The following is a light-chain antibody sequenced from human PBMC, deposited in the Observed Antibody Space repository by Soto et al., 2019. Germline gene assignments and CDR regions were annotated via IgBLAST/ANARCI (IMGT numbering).Light chain of an antibody. CDR3: QQYDNLPIT. V-gene: IGKV1-33*01. J-gene: IGKJ5*01. Sequence: IQLTQSPSSLSASMGDRVTITCRASQGIINCLAWYQQKPGKAPKLLIYVASTLQGGVPSRFSGSGSGTDFTFTISSLQPEDIATYYCQQYDNLPITFGQGTRLEIK. CDR2: VAS. CDR1: QGIINC.